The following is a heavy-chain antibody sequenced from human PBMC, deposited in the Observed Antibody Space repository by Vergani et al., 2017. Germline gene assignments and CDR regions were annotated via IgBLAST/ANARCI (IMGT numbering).Heavy chain of an antibody. CDR2: INPDGGST. V-gene: IGHV1-46*03. D-gene: IGHD6-13*01. CDR3: ARYAADMGAFSAPFDY. Sequence: QVQLVQSGAEVKRPGASVKISCKASGYSFTSYYLNWVRQAPGQGLEWMGIINPDGGSTNTAPKFQGRITMTRDTSTNTVYMDLSNLRSEDTAIYYCARYAADMGAFSAPFDYWGQGTLVTVSS. CDR1: GYSFTSYY. J-gene: IGHJ4*02.